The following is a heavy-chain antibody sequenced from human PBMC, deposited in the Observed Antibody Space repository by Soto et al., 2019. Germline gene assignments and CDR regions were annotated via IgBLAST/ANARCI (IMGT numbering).Heavy chain of an antibody. V-gene: IGHV4-31*03. Sequence: QVPLQESGPGLVKPSQTLSLTCTVSGGSISSGGYYWSWIRQHPGKGLEWIGYIYYSGSTYYNPSLKSRVTISVDTSKNQFSLKLSSVTAADTAVYYCARDGIWSGYSTYYYYGMDVWGQGTTVTVSS. J-gene: IGHJ6*02. CDR1: GGSISSGGYY. D-gene: IGHD3-3*01. CDR3: ARDGIWSGYSTYYYYGMDV. CDR2: IYYSGST.